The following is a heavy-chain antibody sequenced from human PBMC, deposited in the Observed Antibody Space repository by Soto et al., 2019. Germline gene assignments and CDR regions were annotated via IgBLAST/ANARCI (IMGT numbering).Heavy chain of an antibody. CDR2: SYYSGYT. D-gene: IGHD1-26*01. Sequence: QVQLQESGPGLVKPSETLSLTCSVSGAFIRGYYWSWMRQTPGKGVEWLGHSYYSGYTDYNPSLKSRVVISVDASQHQLSLKLRSVTAADTDRYYFARCFGGNNPGLAEEQYYFDNWGQGILVAVSS. J-gene: IGHJ4*02. CDR3: ARCFGGNNPGLAEEQYYFDN. V-gene: IGHV4-59*01. CDR1: GAFIRGYY.